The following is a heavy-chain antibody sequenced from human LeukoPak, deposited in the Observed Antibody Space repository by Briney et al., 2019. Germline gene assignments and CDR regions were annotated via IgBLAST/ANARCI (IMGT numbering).Heavy chain of an antibody. CDR2: INTDGSST. Sequence: PGGSLRLSCAASGFTFSSYWMHWVRQAPGKGLVWVSRINTDGSSTSYADSVKGRFTISRDNAKNTLYLQMNSLRAEDTAVYYCARVRYSSGLYYYGMDVWGQGTTVTVSS. J-gene: IGHJ6*02. CDR1: GFTFSSYW. V-gene: IGHV3-74*01. D-gene: IGHD6-19*01. CDR3: ARVRYSSGLYYYGMDV.